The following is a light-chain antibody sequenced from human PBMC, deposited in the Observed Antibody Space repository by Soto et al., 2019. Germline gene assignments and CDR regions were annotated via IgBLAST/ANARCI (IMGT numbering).Light chain of an antibody. CDR2: GAS. V-gene: IGKV3-15*01. J-gene: IGKJ4*01. CDR1: QNVYTN. CDR3: QQYGSSPLT. Sequence: ETVMTQSPATLSVSPGETATLSCRASQNVYTNLAWYQQKPGQAPRLVLYGASTRATGVPARFSGSGSGTEFTLTISSLQSEDFAVYYCQQYGSSPLTFGGGTKVEIK.